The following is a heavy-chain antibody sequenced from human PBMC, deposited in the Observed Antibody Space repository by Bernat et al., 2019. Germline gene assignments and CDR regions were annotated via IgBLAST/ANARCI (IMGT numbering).Heavy chain of an antibody. CDR1: GITFSSYW. CDR3: ARQSWSRFDY. CDR2: INQEGSEK. D-gene: IGHD6-13*01. V-gene: IGHV3-7*03. Sequence: EVQLVESGGGLVQPGGSLRLSCAASGITFSSYWMSWVRQAPGKGLEWVANINQEGSEKYYVDSVKGRFTFSRDNAKNSLFLQMNSLRAEDTAVYYCARQSWSRFDYWGQGTLVTVSS. J-gene: IGHJ4*02.